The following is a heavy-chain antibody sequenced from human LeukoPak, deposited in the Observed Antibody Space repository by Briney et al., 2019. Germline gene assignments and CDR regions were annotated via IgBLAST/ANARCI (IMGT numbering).Heavy chain of an antibody. J-gene: IGHJ4*02. CDR1: GFTFDDYG. D-gene: IGHD1-7*01. CDR3: ARAHNWKYGSFDF. V-gene: IGHV3-21*01. CDR2: ISSSSSYI. Sequence: GGSLRLSCAASGFTFDDYGMSWVRQAPGKGLEWVSCISSSSSYIYYADSVKGRFTISRDNAKNSLYLQMNSLRAEDTAVYYCARAHNWKYGSFDFWGQGTLVTVSS.